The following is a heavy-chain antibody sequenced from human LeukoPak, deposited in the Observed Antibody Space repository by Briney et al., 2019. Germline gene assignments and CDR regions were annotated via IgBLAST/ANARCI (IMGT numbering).Heavy chain of an antibody. Sequence: PSETLSLTCTVSGGSIGSSSYYWGWIRQPPGTGLEWIGTIYYSGSTYYNPSLKSRVTISVDTSKNQFSLKLSSVTAADTAVYYCARWLRFRASFDYWGQGTLVTVSS. V-gene: IGHV4-39*01. J-gene: IGHJ4*02. D-gene: IGHD5-12*01. CDR1: GGSIGSSSYY. CDR2: IYYSGST. CDR3: ARWLRFRASFDY.